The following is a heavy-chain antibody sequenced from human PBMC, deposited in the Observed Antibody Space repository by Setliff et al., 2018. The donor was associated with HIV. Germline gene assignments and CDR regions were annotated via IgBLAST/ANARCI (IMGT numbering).Heavy chain of an antibody. CDR3: ARHGLLWFGAGYNWFDP. CDR2: IYYSGST. D-gene: IGHD3-10*01. V-gene: IGHV4-39*01. Sequence: PSETLSLTCTVSGGSISSSSYHWGWIRQPPGKGLEWIGSIYYSGSTYYNPSLKSRVTISVDTSKNQFSLKLSSVTAADTAVYYCARHGLLWFGAGYNWFDPWGQGTLVTVSS. J-gene: IGHJ5*02. CDR1: GGSISSSSYH.